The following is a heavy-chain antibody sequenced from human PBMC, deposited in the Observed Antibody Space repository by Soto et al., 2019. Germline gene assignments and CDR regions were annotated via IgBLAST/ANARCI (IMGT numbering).Heavy chain of an antibody. D-gene: IGHD6-19*01. CDR3: ARGIAVAGTSAFDI. J-gene: IGHJ3*02. Sequence: ASLKGYWKASGYRFTSYDINGLRQAIGQGLEWMGWMNPNSGNTGYAQKFQGRVTMTRNTSISTAYMELSSLRSEDTAVYYCARGIAVAGTSAFDIWGQGTMVTVSS. CDR1: GYRFTSYD. V-gene: IGHV1-8*01. CDR2: MNPNSGNT.